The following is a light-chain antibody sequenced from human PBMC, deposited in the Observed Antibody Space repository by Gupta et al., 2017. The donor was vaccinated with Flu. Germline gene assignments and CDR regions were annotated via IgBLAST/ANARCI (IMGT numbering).Light chain of an antibody. CDR1: SSDVGGYTY. Sequence: QSALTQPASVSGSPGQSITISCTGTSSDVGGYTYVSWYQQHPGKAPKLIIYDVNNRPSGASNRFACSKAGTTASPTTSGLQAEDEAYYFGTSYKSGNNRGVFGGGTKLTVL. J-gene: IGLJ3*02. CDR2: DVN. CDR3: TSYKSGNNRGV. V-gene: IGLV2-14*03.